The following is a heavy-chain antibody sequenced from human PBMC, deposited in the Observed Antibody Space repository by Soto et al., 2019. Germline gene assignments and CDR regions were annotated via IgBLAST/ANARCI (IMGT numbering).Heavy chain of an antibody. CDR2: IHHSGST. V-gene: IGHV4-34*01. Sequence: SETLSLTCSVYGASFSGYYWSWIRQSPGKGLEWIGEIHHSGSTHYNPSLKSRLTFSIDESQSQFYMMLTSVTAADTALYFCARGHSTTGYDSWGQGSLVSVSS. CDR3: ARGHSTTGYDS. J-gene: IGHJ4*02. CDR1: GASFSGYY. D-gene: IGHD1-1*01.